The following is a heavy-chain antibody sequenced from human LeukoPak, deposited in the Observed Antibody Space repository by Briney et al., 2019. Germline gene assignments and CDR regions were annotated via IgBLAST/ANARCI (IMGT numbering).Heavy chain of an antibody. J-gene: IGHJ4*02. CDR2: IYTSGST. CDR3: ARSITMVRGVMAFTFDY. V-gene: IGHV4-4*07. D-gene: IGHD3-10*01. CDR1: GGSISSYY. Sequence: KSSETLSLTCTVSGGSISSYYWSWIRQPAGKGLEWIGRIYTSGSTNYNPSLKSRVTMSVDTSKNQFSLKLSSVTAADTAVYYCARSITMVRGVMAFTFDYWGQGTLVTVSS.